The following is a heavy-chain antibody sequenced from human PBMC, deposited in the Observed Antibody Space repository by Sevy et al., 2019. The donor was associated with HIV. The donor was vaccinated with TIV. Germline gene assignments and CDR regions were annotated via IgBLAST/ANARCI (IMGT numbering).Heavy chain of an antibody. CDR1: GGSISRYY. V-gene: IGHV4-4*07. Sequence: SESLSLTCTVSGGSISRYYWNCIRQPAGKGLEWIGRIYTGITNYNPSLKSRVTMSIDPSKNQFSLKLSSVAAAYTAVYYCARVCVACRYDNFDLWGQGTQVTVSS. D-gene: IGHD3-22*01. J-gene: IGHJ3*01. CDR3: ARVCVACRYDNFDL. CDR2: IYTGIT.